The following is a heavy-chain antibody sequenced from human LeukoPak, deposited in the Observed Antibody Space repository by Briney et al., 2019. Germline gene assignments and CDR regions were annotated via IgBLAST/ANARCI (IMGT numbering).Heavy chain of an antibody. CDR3: ARGYCSGGRCYSPYYYSYMDV. Sequence: SESLSLTCTFYGGSISSSSYYWRCLRQPQGEAGEGLGSINYSGSTYYNPSRKSRVTISVDRSKNQFSLKLSSVSAADTAVYFCARGYCSGGRCYSPYYYSYMDVWGKGTTVTVSS. CDR1: GGSISSSSYY. CDR2: INYSGST. V-gene: IGHV4-39*07. D-gene: IGHD2-15*01. J-gene: IGHJ6*03.